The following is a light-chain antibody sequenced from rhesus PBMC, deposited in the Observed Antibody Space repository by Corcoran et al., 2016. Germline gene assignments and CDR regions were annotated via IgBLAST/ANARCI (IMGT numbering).Light chain of an antibody. J-gene: IGKJ2*01. CDR3: QHHDNSPPS. CDR1: QGISNW. V-gene: IGKV1-69*01. CDR2: RAS. Sequence: DIQMTQSPSSLSASVGDSVTITCRASQGISNWLAWYQQKPGKAPNLLIYRASNLETGVPSRFSGSGAVTDFTLTISSLQPEDVATYYCQHHDNSPPSFGQGTRVEIK.